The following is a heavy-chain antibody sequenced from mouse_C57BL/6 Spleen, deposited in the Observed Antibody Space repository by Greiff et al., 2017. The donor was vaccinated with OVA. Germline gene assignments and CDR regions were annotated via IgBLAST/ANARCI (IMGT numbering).Heavy chain of an antibody. CDR2: INPNNGGT. J-gene: IGHJ3*01. V-gene: IGHV1-26*01. D-gene: IGHD1-1*01. CDR1: GYTFTDYY. CDR3: ATPYYGSSLWFAY. Sequence: EVQLQQSGPELVKPGASVKISCKASGYTFTDYYMNWVKQSHGKSLEWIGDINPNNGGTCYNEKFKGKDTLTVDKSSSTAYMELRSLTSEDSAVYYGATPYYGSSLWFAYWGQGTLVTVSA.